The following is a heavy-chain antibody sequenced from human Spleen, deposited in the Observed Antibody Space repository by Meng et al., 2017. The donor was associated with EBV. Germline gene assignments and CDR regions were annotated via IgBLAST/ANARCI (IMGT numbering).Heavy chain of an antibody. CDR2: IYHSGRT. D-gene: IGHD3-22*01. CDR3: ARGRGGYYIFDY. CDR1: GASIDSCDW. J-gene: IGHJ4*02. Sequence: QVPLQESGPGLVKPSGTLSLTCAVSGASIDSCDWWTWVRQAPGKGLEWIGEIYHSGRTNYNPSLKSRATISADKSETQFSLNLKSVTAADTAVYYCARGRGGYYIFDYWGQGTLVTVSS. V-gene: IGHV4-4*02.